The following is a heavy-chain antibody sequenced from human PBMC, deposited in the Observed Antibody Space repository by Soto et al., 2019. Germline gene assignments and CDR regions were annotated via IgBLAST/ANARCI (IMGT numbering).Heavy chain of an antibody. CDR3: AKDFGYNYGYDAFDI. CDR2: VSGSGGST. CDR1: GFTFSSYA. Sequence: EVQLLESGGGSVQPGGSLRLSCAASGFTFSSYAMSWVRQAPGKGLEWVSGVSGSGGSTYCVDSVKGRFTISRDNSKNTLYMQMNSLRAEDTAVYYCAKDFGYNYGYDAFDIWGQGTMVTVFS. D-gene: IGHD5-18*01. V-gene: IGHV3-23*01. J-gene: IGHJ3*02.